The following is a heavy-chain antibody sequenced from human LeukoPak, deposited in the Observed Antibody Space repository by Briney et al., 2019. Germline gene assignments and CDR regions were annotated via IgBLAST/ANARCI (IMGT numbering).Heavy chain of an antibody. V-gene: IGHV3-11*04. CDR3: ARADTLGGYYFDN. D-gene: IGHD3-16*01. J-gene: IGHJ4*02. CDR2: ISGSDNSM. CDR1: GFTFSDYY. Sequence: GGSLRLSCVASGFTFSDYYMSWIRQAPGKGLEWISYISGSDNSMYYVDSVKGRFTISRDNAKNSLYLQMNSLRAEDTAVYYCARADTLGGYYFDNWGQGTLVTVSS.